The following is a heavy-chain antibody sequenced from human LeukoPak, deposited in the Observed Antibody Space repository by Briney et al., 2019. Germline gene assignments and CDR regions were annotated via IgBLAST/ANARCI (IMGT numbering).Heavy chain of an antibody. V-gene: IGHV4-59*01. Sequence: PSETLSLTCTVSGGSISSYYWSWIRQPPGKGLEWIGYIYYSGSTNYNPSLKSRVTISVDTSKNQFSLKLSSVTAADTAVYYCARVGITMVRGVRGPWGQGTLVTVSS. J-gene: IGHJ5*02. CDR1: GGSISSYY. CDR2: IYYSGST. CDR3: ARVGITMVRGVRGP. D-gene: IGHD3-10*01.